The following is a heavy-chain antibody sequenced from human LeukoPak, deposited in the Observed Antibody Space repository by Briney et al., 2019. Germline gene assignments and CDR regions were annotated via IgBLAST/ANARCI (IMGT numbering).Heavy chain of an antibody. J-gene: IGHJ6*02. Sequence: SETLSLTCTVSGGSISSYNWSWIRQPPRKRPERIWYIYYSGSTNYNPSLKSRVTISVDTSKNQFSLKLSSVTAADTAVYYCARSRPVRGYGMDVWGQGTTVTVSS. CDR1: GGSISSYN. CDR2: IYYSGST. V-gene: IGHV4-59*01. CDR3: ARSRPVRGYGMDV. D-gene: IGHD6-6*01.